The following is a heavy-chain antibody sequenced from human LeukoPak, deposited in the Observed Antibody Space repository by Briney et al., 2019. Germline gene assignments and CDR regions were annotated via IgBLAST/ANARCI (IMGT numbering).Heavy chain of an antibody. Sequence: SETLSLTCAVSGYSISSGCYWGWIRQPPGKGLEWIGSIYHSGSTYYNPSLKSRVTISVDTSKNQFSLKLSSVTAADTAVYYCARGLSRNYYYYMDVWGKGTTVTVSS. CDR3: ARGLSRNYYYYMDV. V-gene: IGHV4-38-2*01. CDR2: IYHSGST. D-gene: IGHD2/OR15-2a*01. CDR1: GYSISSGCY. J-gene: IGHJ6*03.